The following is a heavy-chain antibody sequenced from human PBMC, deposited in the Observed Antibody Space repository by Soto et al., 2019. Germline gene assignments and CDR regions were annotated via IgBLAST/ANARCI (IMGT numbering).Heavy chain of an antibody. Sequence: QLQLQESGPGLVKPSETLSLTCTVSGGSISSSSYYWGWIRQPPGKGLEWIGSMYYSGSTYYNPSLKSRVTISVDTSKNQFSLKLSSVTAADTAVYYCARRGFTSGVPHFDYWGQGTLITVSS. CDR1: GGSISSSSYY. V-gene: IGHV4-39*01. CDR3: ARRGFTSGVPHFDY. D-gene: IGHD2-2*01. J-gene: IGHJ4*02. CDR2: MYYSGST.